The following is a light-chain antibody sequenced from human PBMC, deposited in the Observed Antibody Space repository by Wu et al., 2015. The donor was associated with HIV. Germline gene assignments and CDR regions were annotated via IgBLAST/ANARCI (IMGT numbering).Light chain of an antibody. V-gene: IGKV3-20*01. CDR3: QQYDKSPYS. CDR2: GAS. CDR1: QSVSNSF. Sequence: EIVLTQSPGTLSLSPGERATLYCRASQSVSNSFLSWYQQTRGQAPRLLIYGASVRASGIPNRFTGSGSGTDFTLTISRLEPEDSAVYYCQQYDKSPYSFGQGTKLESN. J-gene: IGKJ2*03.